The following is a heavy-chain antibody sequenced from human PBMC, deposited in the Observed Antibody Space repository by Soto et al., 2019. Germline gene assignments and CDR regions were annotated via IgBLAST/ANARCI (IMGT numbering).Heavy chain of an antibody. Sequence: QVQLVQSGAEVKKPGSSVKVSCRAPGGTFNSHTITWVRQAPGQGLEWMGGIMPMFGVTNYARKFQGGLTMTANESTTTGYMEVSGLTSEDTAVYYWAGEGVTSSMSLPWMGYHYYGLDVWVQGTTVIVSS. V-gene: IGHV1-69*12. CDR3: AGEGVTSSMSLPWMGYHYYGLDV. CDR1: GGTFNSHT. D-gene: IGHD2-2*01. CDR2: IMPMFGVT. J-gene: IGHJ6*02.